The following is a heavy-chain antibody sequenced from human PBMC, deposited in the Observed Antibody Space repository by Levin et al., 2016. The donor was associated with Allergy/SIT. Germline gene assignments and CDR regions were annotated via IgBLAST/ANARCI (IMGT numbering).Heavy chain of an antibody. CDR2: IKSKTDGGTT. D-gene: IGHD3-3*01. CDR3: TTSGPYYDFWSGYYYYFDY. V-gene: IGHV3-15*01. Sequence: WIRQPPGKGLEWVGRIKSKTDGGTTDYAAPVKGRFTISRDDSKNTLYLQMNSLKTEDTAVYYCTTSGPYYDFWSGYYYYFDYWGQGTLVTVSS. J-gene: IGHJ4*02.